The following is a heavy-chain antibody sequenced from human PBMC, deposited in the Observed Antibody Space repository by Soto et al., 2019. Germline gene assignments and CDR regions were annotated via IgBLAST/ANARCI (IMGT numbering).Heavy chain of an antibody. CDR1: GFTFSSYW. D-gene: IGHD3-10*01. CDR2: INSDGSST. CDR3: ASSDARFGVGHFDY. Sequence: GGSLRLSCAASGFTFSSYWMHWVRQAPGKGLVWVSRINSDGSSTSYADSVKGRFTISRDNAKNTLYLQMNSLRAEDTAVYYCASSDARFGVGHFDYWGQGTLVTVSS. V-gene: IGHV3-74*01. J-gene: IGHJ4*02.